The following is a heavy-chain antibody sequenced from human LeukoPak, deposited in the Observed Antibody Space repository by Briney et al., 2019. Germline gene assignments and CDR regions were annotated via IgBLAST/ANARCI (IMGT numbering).Heavy chain of an antibody. Sequence: PGGSLRLSCAASGFTLSSYGMHWVRQAPGKGLEWVAFIRYDGSNKCYADSVKGRFTISRDNSKNTLYLQMNGLRADDTAVYYCAKVAFRSSSYISGIEYCGQGPLVTVSS. CDR1: GFTLSSYG. D-gene: IGHD6-6*01. J-gene: IGHJ4*02. CDR3: AKVAFRSSSYISGIEY. V-gene: IGHV3-30*02. CDR2: IRYDGSNK.